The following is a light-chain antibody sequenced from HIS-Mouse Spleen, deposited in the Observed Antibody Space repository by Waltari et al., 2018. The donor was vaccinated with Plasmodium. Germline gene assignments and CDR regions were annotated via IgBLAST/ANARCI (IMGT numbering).Light chain of an antibody. CDR1: ALPKKY. CDR2: ADG. J-gene: IGLJ3*02. Sequence: SYELTQPPSVSVSPGQTARITCPGDALPKKYAYWYQQKSGQAPVLVMYADGKRPSGIAERCSGSSSGTMATLTISGAQVEEEADYYCYSTDSSGNHRVFGGGTKLTVL. V-gene: IGLV3-10*01. CDR3: YSTDSSGNHRV.